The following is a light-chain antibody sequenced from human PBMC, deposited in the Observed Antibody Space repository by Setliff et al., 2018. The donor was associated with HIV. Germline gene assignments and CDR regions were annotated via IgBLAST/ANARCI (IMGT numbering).Light chain of an antibody. V-gene: IGLV2-11*01. CDR3: CSYAGSYTYI. CDR1: SSDIGTYNY. CDR2: DVS. J-gene: IGLJ1*01. Sequence: QSALTQPRSVSGSPGQSVTFSCTGSSSDIGTYNYVSWYQQHPGKAPKLMIYDVSRRPSGVPDRVSGSKSGNTASLTISGLQADDEADYYCCSYAGSYTYIFGTGTKVTVL.